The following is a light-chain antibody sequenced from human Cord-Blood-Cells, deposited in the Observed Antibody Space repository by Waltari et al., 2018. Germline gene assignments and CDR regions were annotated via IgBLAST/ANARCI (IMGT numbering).Light chain of an antibody. CDR2: YYSDSDK. Sequence: QPVLTQPPSSSASPGESARLTCTLPSDINVGSYNIYWYQQKQGSPPRYLLYYYSDSDKGQGSGVPSRFSGSKDASANTGILLISGLQSEDEANYYCMIWPSNAWVFGGGTKLTVL. J-gene: IGLJ3*02. V-gene: IGLV5-37*01. CDR3: MIWPSNAWV. CDR1: SDINVGSYN.